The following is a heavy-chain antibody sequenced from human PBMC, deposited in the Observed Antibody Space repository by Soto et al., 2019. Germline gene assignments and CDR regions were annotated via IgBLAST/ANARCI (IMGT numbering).Heavy chain of an antibody. D-gene: IGHD2-21*01. CDR3: ARSQGDRVVDY. V-gene: IGHV3-11*01. J-gene: IGHJ4*02. Sequence: PGGSLRLSGAASVFTFSDYYMSWIRQAPGKGLEWVSYIISSSNIYSADSVKGRFTISRDNAKNSLYLQMNSLKAEDTAVYYCARSQGDRVVDYWGQGTLVTVSS. CDR2: IISSSNI. CDR1: VFTFSDYY.